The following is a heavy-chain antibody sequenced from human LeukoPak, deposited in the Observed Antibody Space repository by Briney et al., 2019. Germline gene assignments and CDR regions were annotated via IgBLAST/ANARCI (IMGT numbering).Heavy chain of an antibody. V-gene: IGHV1-2*02. CDR2: INPNSGGT. Sequence: VASVKVSCKASGYTFTGYYMHWVRQAPGQGREWMGWINPNSGGTNYAQKFQGRVTMTRDTSISTAYMELSRLRSDDTAVYYCATAPAGWLVPFDYWGQGTLVTVSS. CDR1: GYTFTGYY. J-gene: IGHJ4*02. D-gene: IGHD6-19*01. CDR3: ATAPAGWLVPFDY.